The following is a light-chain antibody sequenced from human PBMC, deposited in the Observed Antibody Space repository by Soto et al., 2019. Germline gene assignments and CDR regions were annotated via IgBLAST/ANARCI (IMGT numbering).Light chain of an antibody. CDR1: QGISSW. CDR2: AAS. Sequence: DIQMTQSPSSVSASVGDRVTITCRATQGISSWLDWYQQKPGKAPKLLIYAASSLQSGVSSRFSGSGSGTGFTLTISSLQPEDFATYYCQQANSFPLTFGKGTKVEIK. CDR3: QQANSFPLT. V-gene: IGKV1-12*01. J-gene: IGKJ1*01.